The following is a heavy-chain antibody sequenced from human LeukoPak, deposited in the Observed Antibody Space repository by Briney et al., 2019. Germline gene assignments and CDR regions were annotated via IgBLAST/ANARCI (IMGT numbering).Heavy chain of an antibody. CDR1: GFTFSDYY. J-gene: IGHJ5*02. CDR2: ISSSGSTI. D-gene: IGHD3-22*01. V-gene: IGHV3-11*01. Sequence: GGSLRLSCAASGFTFSDYYMSWIRQAPGKGLEWVSYISSSGSTIYYAASVKGRFTISRDNAKNSLYLQMNSLRAEDTAVYYCARYRLSDSPINWFDPWGQGTLVTVSS. CDR3: ARYRLSDSPINWFDP.